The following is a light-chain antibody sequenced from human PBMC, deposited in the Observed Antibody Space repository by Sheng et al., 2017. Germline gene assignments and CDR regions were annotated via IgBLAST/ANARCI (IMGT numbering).Light chain of an antibody. CDR2: GAS. CDR3: QQYSTSIT. Sequence: EILLTQSPGTLSLSPGERATLSCRASQSVSSRYLAWYQQKPGQAPRLLIFGASSRATGIPVRFSGSGSGTDFTLIISRLEPEDFAVYYCQQYSTSITFGGGTKVELK. CDR1: QSVSSRY. J-gene: IGKJ4*01. V-gene: IGKV3-20*01.